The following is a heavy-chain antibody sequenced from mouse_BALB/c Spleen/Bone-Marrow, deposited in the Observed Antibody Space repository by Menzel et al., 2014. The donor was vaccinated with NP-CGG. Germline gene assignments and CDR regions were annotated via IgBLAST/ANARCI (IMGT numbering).Heavy chain of an antibody. CDR1: GFTFSNYG. D-gene: IGHD2-3*01. CDR3: ARDGYYVGFAY. CDR2: INSNGDTT. V-gene: IGHV5-6-3*01. Sequence: EVKLVESGGGLVQPGGSLKLSCAASGFTFSNYGMSWVRQTPDKRLELVATINSNGDTTYYSDSVKGRFTISRDNAENTLYLQMNSLKSEDTAMYYCARDGYYVGFAYWGQGTLVTVSA. J-gene: IGHJ3*01.